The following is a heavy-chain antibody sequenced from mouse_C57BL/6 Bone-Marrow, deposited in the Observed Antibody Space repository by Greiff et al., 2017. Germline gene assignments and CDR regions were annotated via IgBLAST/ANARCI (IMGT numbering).Heavy chain of an antibody. CDR3: ARKNYYGSSYWYFDV. J-gene: IGHJ1*03. Sequence: QVHVKQSDAELVKPGASVKISCKVSGYTFTDHTIHWMKQRPEQGLEWIGYIYPRDGSTKYNEKFKGKATLTADKSSSTAYMQLNSLTSEDSAVYFCARKNYYGSSYWYFDVWGTGTTVTVSS. V-gene: IGHV1-78*01. CDR1: GYTFTDHT. D-gene: IGHD1-1*01. CDR2: IYPRDGST.